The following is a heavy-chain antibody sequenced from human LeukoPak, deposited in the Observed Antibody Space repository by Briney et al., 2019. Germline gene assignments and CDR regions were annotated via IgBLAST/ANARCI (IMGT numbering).Heavy chain of an antibody. CDR1: GYSFTNYW. V-gene: IGHV5-51*01. CDR2: IYPGDSDT. J-gene: IGHJ4*02. Sequence: GESLKISCKGSGYSFTNYWIGWVRQMPGKGRDWMGIIYPGDSDTRYSPSFQGQVTISADKSTSTAFLQWSSLKASDSAMYYCARSTQQLVAPHFDYWGLGTLVTVSS. D-gene: IGHD6-6*01. CDR3: ARSTQQLVAPHFDY.